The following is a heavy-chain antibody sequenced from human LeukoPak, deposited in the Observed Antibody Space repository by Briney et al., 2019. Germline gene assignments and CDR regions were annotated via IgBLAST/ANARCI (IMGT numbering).Heavy chain of an antibody. J-gene: IGHJ4*02. V-gene: IGHV4-34*01. CDR3: GKDVYSYDFDY. CDR2: INHSGST. D-gene: IGHD3-16*01. CDR1: GGSFSDYY. Sequence: SETLSLTCAVYGGSFSDYYWSWIRPPPGQGLEWIREINHSGSTNYNPSLRRRVTISVETTKTPFSRKLSTVTAADTAVYYGGKDVYSYDFDYWGQGTLVTVSS.